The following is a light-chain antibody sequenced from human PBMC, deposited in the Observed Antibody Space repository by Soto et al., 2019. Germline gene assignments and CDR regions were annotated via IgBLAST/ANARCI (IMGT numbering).Light chain of an antibody. CDR1: SSNIGGNS. J-gene: IGLJ1*01. CDR3: GSWDSSLSAYV. CDR2: DDN. V-gene: IGLV1-51*01. Sequence: QSVMTQPPSVSAAPGQKVTISCSGSSSNIGGNSVSWYQQLPGTAPKLLIYDDNKRPSGIPDRFSCSKSGTSATLGITRFQTGDEADYYCGSWDSSLSAYVFGTGTKVTVL.